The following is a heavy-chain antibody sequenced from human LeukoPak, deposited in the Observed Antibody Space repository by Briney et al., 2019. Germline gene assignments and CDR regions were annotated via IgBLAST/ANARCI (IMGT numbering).Heavy chain of an antibody. CDR3: ARPLQGIVGATGFDY. Sequence: GESLKITCQGSEYSFATYWIAWLRQMPGKGLEWMGIIYPSDSDTRYSPSFQGQVTISADKSIKTAYLQWSSLKASDTAMYYCARPLQGIVGATGFDYWGQGTLVTVSS. D-gene: IGHD1-26*01. J-gene: IGHJ4*02. CDR1: EYSFATYW. V-gene: IGHV5-51*01. CDR2: IYPSDSDT.